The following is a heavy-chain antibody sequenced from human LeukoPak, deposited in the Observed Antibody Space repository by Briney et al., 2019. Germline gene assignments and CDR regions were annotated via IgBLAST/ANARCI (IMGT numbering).Heavy chain of an antibody. CDR1: GFTFSTYW. D-gene: IGHD3-3*01. J-gene: IGHJ4*02. V-gene: IGHV3-74*01. CDR2: INSGGTTT. CDR3: AREGVVIDY. Sequence: GGSLRLSCAASGFTFSTYWMDWVRQAPGKGLEWVSRINSGGTTTTYAASVKGRFSISRDNAKNTLYLQMDSLSVEDTAVYYCAREGVVIDYWGQGTLVTVSS.